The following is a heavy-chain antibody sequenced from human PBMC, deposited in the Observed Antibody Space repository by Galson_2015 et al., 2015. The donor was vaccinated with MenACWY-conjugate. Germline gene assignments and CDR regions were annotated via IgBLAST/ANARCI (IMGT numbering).Heavy chain of an antibody. CDR3: ARHGGLGGAAIGVGPYYYYGMDV. CDR1: GYSFTSYW. D-gene: IGHD2-2*02. J-gene: IGHJ6*02. Sequence: QSGAEVKKPGESLKISCKGSGYSFTSYWVGWVRQMPGKGLEWMGIIYPGDSDTRYSPSFQGQVTISADKSISTAYLQWSSLKASDTAMYYCARHGGLGGAAIGVGPYYYYGMDVWGQGTTVTVSS. V-gene: IGHV5-51*01. CDR2: IYPGDSDT.